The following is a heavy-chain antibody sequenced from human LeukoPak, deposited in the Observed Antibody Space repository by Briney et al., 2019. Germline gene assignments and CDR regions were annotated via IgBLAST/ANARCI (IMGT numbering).Heavy chain of an antibody. D-gene: IGHD3-9*01. Sequence: GGSLRLSCAASGFTFSTYWMHWVRQAPRKGLVWVSRISTDGTSTNYADSVKGRFTISRDNGNNTLYLQMNSLRAEDTAVYYCARTIGSKNAFDIWGQGTMVTVSS. V-gene: IGHV3-74*01. J-gene: IGHJ3*02. CDR3: ARTIGSKNAFDI. CDR2: ISTDGTST. CDR1: GFTFSTYW.